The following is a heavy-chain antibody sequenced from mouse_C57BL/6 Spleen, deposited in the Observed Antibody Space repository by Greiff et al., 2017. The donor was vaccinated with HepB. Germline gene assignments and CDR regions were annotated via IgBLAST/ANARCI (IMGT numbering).Heavy chain of an antibody. CDR3: ARWDDYGFAY. CDR1: GYAFSSYW. J-gene: IGHJ3*01. V-gene: IGHV1-80*01. Sequence: QVQLKESGAELVKPGASVKISCKASGYAFSSYWMNWVKQRPGKGLEWIGQIYPGDGDTNYNGKFKGKATLTADKSSSTAYMQRSSLTSEDSAVYFCARWDDYGFAYWGQGTLVTVSA. CDR2: IYPGDGDT. D-gene: IGHD2-4*01.